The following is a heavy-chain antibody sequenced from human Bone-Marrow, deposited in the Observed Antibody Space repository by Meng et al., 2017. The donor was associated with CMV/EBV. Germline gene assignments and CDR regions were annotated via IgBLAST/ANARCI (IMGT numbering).Heavy chain of an antibody. Sequence: GGSLRLSCAASGFTFSSYYMHWVPQSPGKGLVWVSRINHDGSSASYADSVKGRFTISRDNAKNMLYLQMNSLRAEDTAVYDGARGGQLCDCWGQGTLVTVSS. D-gene: IGHD2-21*01. J-gene: IGHJ4*02. V-gene: IGHV3-74*01. CDR3: ARGGQLCDC. CDR1: GFTFSSYY. CDR2: INHDGSSA.